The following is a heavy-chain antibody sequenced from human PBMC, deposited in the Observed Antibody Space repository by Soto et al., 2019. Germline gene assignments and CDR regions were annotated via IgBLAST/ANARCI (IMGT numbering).Heavy chain of an antibody. CDR2: IYYSGST. CDR3: ARLVVAGTGWYFDL. D-gene: IGHD6-19*01. Sequence: SETLSLTCTVSGGSISSRSYYWGWIRQPPGKGLEWIGSIYYSGSTYYNPSLKSRVTISVDTSKNQFSLKLSSVTAADTAVYYCARLVVAGTGWYFDLWGRGTLVTVSS. J-gene: IGHJ2*01. V-gene: IGHV4-39*01. CDR1: GGSISSRSYY.